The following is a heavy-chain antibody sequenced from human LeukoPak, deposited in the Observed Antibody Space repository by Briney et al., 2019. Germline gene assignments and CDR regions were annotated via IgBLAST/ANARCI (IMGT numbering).Heavy chain of an antibody. CDR1: GGSISSYY. J-gene: IGHJ6*02. CDR2: IYTSGST. CDR3: ARDSTAGYYYYYGMDV. Sequence: SETLSLTCTVSGGSISSYYWSWVRQPAGKGLEGIGRIYTSGSTNYNPSLTSRVTMSVDTSKNQFSLKLSSVTAADTAVYYCARDSTAGYYYYYGMDVWGQGTTVTVSS. V-gene: IGHV4-4*07.